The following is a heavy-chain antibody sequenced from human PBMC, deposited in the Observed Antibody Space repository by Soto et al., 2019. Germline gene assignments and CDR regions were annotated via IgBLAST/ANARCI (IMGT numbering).Heavy chain of an antibody. Sequence: QVQLVQSGAEVKKPGSSVKVSCKASGGTFSSYAISWVRQAPGQGLEWMGGIIPIFGTANYAQKFQGRVTLTADESTSTGFMELSSLRSEDTAVYYCARDVLAAAGTAGWGQGTLVTGSS. D-gene: IGHD6-13*01. V-gene: IGHV1-69*12. CDR1: GGTFSSYA. CDR3: ARDVLAAAGTAG. CDR2: IIPIFGTA. J-gene: IGHJ4*02.